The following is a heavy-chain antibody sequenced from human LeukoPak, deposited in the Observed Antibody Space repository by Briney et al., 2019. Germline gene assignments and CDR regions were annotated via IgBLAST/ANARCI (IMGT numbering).Heavy chain of an antibody. CDR1: GGSISSGGYY. CDR2: IYYSGST. CDR3: ARTQQLESTYYYYYGMDV. Sequence: PSETLSLTCTVSGGSISSGGYYWSWIRQPPGKGLEWIGYIYYSGSTNYNPSLKSRVTISVDTSKNQFSLKLSSVTAADTAVYYCARTQQLESTYYYYYGMDVWGQGTTVTVSS. J-gene: IGHJ6*02. V-gene: IGHV4-61*08. D-gene: IGHD6-13*01.